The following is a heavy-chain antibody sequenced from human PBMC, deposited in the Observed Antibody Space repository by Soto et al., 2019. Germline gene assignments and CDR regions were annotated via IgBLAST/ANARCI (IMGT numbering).Heavy chain of an antibody. Sequence: PSETLSLTCTVSGGSISSSSYYWGWIRQPPGKGLEWIGSIYYSGSTYYYPSLESRVTMSEDTSKNQFSLKLSSVTAADTAVYYCASHYGDYVAYFDYWGQGTLVTVSS. CDR1: GGSISSSSYY. CDR3: ASHYGDYVAYFDY. CDR2: IYYSGST. J-gene: IGHJ4*02. D-gene: IGHD4-17*01. V-gene: IGHV4-39*01.